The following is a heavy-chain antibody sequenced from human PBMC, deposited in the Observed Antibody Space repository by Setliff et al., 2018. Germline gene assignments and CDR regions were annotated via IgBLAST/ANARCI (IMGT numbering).Heavy chain of an antibody. V-gene: IGHV3-7*01. CDR1: GFTFSSYW. CDR3: ARDRGGKFGSSGWSYFDY. D-gene: IGHD6-19*01. Sequence: PGGSLRLSCAASGFTFSSYWMSWVRQAPGKGLEWVANIKQDGSEKYYVDSVKGRFTISRDNAKNSLCLQMNSLRAEDTAVYYCARDRGGKFGSSGWSYFDYWGQGTLVTVSS. J-gene: IGHJ4*02. CDR2: IKQDGSEK.